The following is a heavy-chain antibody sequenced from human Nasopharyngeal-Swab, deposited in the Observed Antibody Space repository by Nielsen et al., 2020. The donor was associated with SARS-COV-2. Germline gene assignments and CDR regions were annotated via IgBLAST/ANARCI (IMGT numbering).Heavy chain of an antibody. J-gene: IGHJ3*02. CDR2: IYYSGST. Sequence: WIRQPPGKGLEWIGSIYYSGSTYYNPSLKSRVTISVDTSKNQFSLKLSSVTAADTAVYYCDRVVVVAATRLAFDIWGQGTTAPSPQ. CDR3: DRVVVVAATRLAFDI. V-gene: IGHV4-39*01. D-gene: IGHD2-15*01.